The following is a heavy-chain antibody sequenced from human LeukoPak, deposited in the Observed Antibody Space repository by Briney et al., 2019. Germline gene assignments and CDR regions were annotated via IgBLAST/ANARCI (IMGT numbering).Heavy chain of an antibody. CDR3: AKTFGTIDPFEY. Sequence: QPGGSLRLSCVASGFTFSKYAVSWVRQAPWKGLEWVSSISDSGGKTYYADSVKGRFTISRDNSKNTFYLQMNSLRADDTAVYYCAKTFGTIDPFEYWGQGTLVTVSS. D-gene: IGHD2-2*01. CDR1: GFTFSKYA. J-gene: IGHJ4*02. V-gene: IGHV3-23*01. CDR2: ISDSGGKT.